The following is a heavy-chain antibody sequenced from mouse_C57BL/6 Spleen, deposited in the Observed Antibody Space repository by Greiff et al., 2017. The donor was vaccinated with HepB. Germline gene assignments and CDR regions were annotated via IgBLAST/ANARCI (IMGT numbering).Heavy chain of an antibody. J-gene: IGHJ2*01. CDR2: ISYDGSN. Sequence: EVQLQESGPGLVKPSQSLSLTCSVTGYSITSGYYWNWIRQFPGNKLEWMGYISYDGSNNYNPSLKNRISITRDTSKNQFFLMLNSVTTEDTATYYCARGDYYGSRDYFDYWGQGTTLTVSS. D-gene: IGHD1-1*01. CDR1: GYSITSGYY. V-gene: IGHV3-6*01. CDR3: ARGDYYGSRDYFDY.